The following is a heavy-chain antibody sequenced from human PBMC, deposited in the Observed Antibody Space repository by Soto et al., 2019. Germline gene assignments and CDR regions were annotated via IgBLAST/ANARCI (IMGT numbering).Heavy chain of an antibody. CDR3: AKFGGGYTSDDAFDI. J-gene: IGHJ3*02. D-gene: IGHD3-10*01. CDR1: GFTFSSYG. CDR2: ISYDGSNK. Sequence: QVQLVESGGGVVQPGRSLRLSCAASGFTFSSYGMHWVRQAPGKGLEWVAVISYDGSNKYYADSVKGRFTISRDNSKNTLYLQMNSLRAEDTAVYYCAKFGGGYTSDDAFDIWGQGTMVTVSS. V-gene: IGHV3-30*18.